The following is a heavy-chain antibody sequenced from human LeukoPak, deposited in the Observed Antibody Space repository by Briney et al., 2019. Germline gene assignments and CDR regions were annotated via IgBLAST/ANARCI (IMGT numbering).Heavy chain of an antibody. Sequence: GGSLRLSCVDSGFTFSTYSMNWVRQAPGKGLEWVSYITRSSNTIHYADSVKGRFTVSRDNAKNSLSLQMNSLRAEDTAVYYCARVYSSGYSLDYWGQGTLVTVSS. CDR1: GFTFSTYS. CDR2: ITRSSNTI. J-gene: IGHJ4*02. V-gene: IGHV3-48*04. CDR3: ARVYSSGYSLDY. D-gene: IGHD3-22*01.